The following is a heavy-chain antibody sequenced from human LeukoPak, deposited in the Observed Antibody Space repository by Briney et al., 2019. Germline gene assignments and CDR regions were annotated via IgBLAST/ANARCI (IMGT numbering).Heavy chain of an antibody. CDR1: GFTFDSYG. D-gene: IGHD2-2*02. V-gene: IGHV3-7*01. CDR3: ARYTRPFDY. Sequence: GGSLRLSCAASGFTFDSYGMHWVRQAPGKGLEWVATIKKDGSQKYYVDSVKGRFTISRDNAKNSLYLQMNSLRAEDSAVYYCARYTRPFDYWGQGTLVTVSS. J-gene: IGHJ4*02. CDR2: IKKDGSQK.